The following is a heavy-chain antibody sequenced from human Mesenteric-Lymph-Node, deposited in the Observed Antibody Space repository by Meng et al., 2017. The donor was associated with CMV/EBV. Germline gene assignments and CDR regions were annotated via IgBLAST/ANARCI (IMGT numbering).Heavy chain of an antibody. CDR3: ARVGDRSGWSVPPRGWFDP. CDR1: GGTSSSYA. J-gene: IGHJ5*02. Sequence: SVKVSCKASGGTSSSYAIHWVRQAPGQGLEWMGGIIPIFGTANYAQKFQGRVTITTDESTSTAYMELTSLRSEDTAVYYCARVGDRSGWSVPPRGWFDPWGQGTLVTVSS. D-gene: IGHD6-19*01. CDR2: IIPIFGTA. V-gene: IGHV1-69*05.